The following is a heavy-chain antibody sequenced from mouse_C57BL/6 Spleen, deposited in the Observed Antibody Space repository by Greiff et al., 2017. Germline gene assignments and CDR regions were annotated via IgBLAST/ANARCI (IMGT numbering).Heavy chain of an antibody. V-gene: IGHV1-15*01. CDR2: IDPETGGT. Sequence: QVQLKESGAELVRPGASVTLSCKASGYTFTDYEMHWVKQTPVHGLEWIGAIDPETGGTAYNQKFKGKAILTADKSSSTAYMELRSLTSEDSAVYYCTRFSSGLRAMDYWGQGTSVTVSS. CDR3: TRFSSGLRAMDY. J-gene: IGHJ4*01. D-gene: IGHD3-2*02. CDR1: GYTFTDYE.